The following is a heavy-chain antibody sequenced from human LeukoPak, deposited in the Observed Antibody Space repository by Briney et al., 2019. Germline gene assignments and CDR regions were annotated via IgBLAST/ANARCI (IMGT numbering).Heavy chain of an antibody. Sequence: GGSLILSCVASGFTFSTYWMHWVRQAPGKGLLWVSRLSGDGSSTKYADSLKGRFTISRDNAKNTLYLQMSSLRAEDTAVYFCARGRSLVAGYIFYWGQGTLVTVSS. CDR1: GFTFSTYW. CDR3: ARGRSLVAGYIFY. CDR2: LSGDGSST. D-gene: IGHD6-13*01. J-gene: IGHJ4*02. V-gene: IGHV3-74*03.